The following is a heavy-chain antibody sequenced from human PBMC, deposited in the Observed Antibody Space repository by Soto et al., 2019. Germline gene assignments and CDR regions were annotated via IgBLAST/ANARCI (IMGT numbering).Heavy chain of an antibody. CDR2: ISSSSSYI. CDR3: ARVLRRAVWLFPRSSKKTYYYYGMDV. V-gene: IGHV3-21*01. Sequence: PGGSLRLSCAASGFTFSSYSMNWVRQAPGKGLEWVSSISSSSSYIYYADSVKGRFTISRDNAKNSLYLQMNSLRAEDTAVYYCARVLRRAVWLFPRSSKKTYYYYGMDVWGQGTTVTVSS. D-gene: IGHD3-22*01. J-gene: IGHJ6*02. CDR1: GFTFSSYS.